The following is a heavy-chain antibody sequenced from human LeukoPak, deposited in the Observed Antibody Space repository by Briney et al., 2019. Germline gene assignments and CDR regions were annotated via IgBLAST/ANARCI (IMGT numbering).Heavy chain of an antibody. CDR3: ARHPQMGNYYYYYMDV. Sequence: PGESLKISCKGSGYSFTSYWIGWVGQMPGKGLEWMGIIYPGDSDTRYSPSFQGQVTISADKSISTAYLQWSSLKASDTAMYYCARHPQMGNYYYYYMDVWGKGTPVTVSS. CDR1: GYSFTSYW. J-gene: IGHJ6*03. D-gene: IGHD7-27*01. CDR2: IYPGDSDT. V-gene: IGHV5-51*01.